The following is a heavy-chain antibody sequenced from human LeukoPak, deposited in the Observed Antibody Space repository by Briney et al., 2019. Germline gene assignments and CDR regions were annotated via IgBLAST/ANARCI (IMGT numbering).Heavy chain of an antibody. Sequence: GGSLRLSCAASGFTFEDYAMHWVRQAPGKGLEWVSGISWNSGSIGYADSVKGRFTISRDNAKNSLYLQMNSLRAEDTALYYCAKGTFSSSWYASDYWGQGTLVTVSS. CDR1: GFTFEDYA. CDR3: AKGTFSSSWYASDY. V-gene: IGHV3-9*01. CDR2: ISWNSGSI. J-gene: IGHJ4*02. D-gene: IGHD6-13*01.